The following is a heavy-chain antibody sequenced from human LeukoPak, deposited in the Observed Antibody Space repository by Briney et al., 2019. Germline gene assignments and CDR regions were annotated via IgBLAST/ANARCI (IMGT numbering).Heavy chain of an antibody. V-gene: IGHV3-11*01. CDR1: GFTFSDYY. CDR3: ARRPSSVDIVTMDV. J-gene: IGHJ6*04. CDR2: ISNRASII. Sequence: RSGGSLRLSCAASGFTFSDYYMMWIRQAPGQGLEGVSYISNRASIIYYADSVKGRFTISRDNANDSLLLQMNSLRAEDTAVYYCARRPSSVDIVTMDVWGKGTTVTVSS. D-gene: IGHD5-12*01.